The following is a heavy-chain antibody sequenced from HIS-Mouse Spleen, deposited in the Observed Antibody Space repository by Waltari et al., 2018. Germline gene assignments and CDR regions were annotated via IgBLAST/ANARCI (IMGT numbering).Heavy chain of an antibody. Sequence: QVQLVESGGGVVQPGRSLRRSCAASGFTFSSYGMRWVRQAPGKGLEWVAVISYDGSNKYYADSVKGRFTISRDNSKNTLYLQMNSLRAEDTAVYYCAKDRGSPLYFDYWGQGTLVTVSS. CDR1: GFTFSSYG. CDR3: AKDRGSPLYFDY. J-gene: IGHJ4*02. D-gene: IGHD1-26*01. CDR2: ISYDGSNK. V-gene: IGHV3-30*18.